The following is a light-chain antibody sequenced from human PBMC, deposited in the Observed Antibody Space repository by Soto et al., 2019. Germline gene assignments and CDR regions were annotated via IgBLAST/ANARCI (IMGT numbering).Light chain of an antibody. V-gene: IGKV1-9*01. CDR1: QDISTF. CDR3: QQVISYPPG. CDR2: AAS. Sequence: DIQLTQSPSFLSASVGDRVTITCRASQDISTFLAWYQQIPGKAPKILIYAASTLQSGVPSRFSGSGSGTEFTITISSLQPEEFATYYCQQVISYPPGFGPGTKLDIK. J-gene: IGKJ3*01.